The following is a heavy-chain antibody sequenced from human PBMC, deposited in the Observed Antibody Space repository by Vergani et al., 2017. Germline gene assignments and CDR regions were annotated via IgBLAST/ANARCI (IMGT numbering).Heavy chain of an antibody. J-gene: IGHJ6*02. CDR1: GFTFSSYG. V-gene: IGHV3-30*03. CDR2: ISYDGSNK. CDR3: ARDPSPASGYDLVHYYYGMDV. Sequence: QVQLVESGGGVVQPGRSLRLSCAASGFTFSSYGMHWVRQAPGKGLEWVAVISYDGSNKYYADSVKGRFTISRDNSKNTLYLQMNSLRAEDTAVYYCARDPSPASGYDLVHYYYGMDVWGQGTTVTVSS. D-gene: IGHD5-12*01.